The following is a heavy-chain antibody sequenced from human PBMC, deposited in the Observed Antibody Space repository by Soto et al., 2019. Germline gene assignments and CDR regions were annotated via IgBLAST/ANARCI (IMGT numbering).Heavy chain of an antibody. J-gene: IGHJ6*02. Sequence: SVKVSCKASGGTFSSYTISWVRQAPGQGLEWMGRIIPILGIANYAQKFQGRVTITADKSTSTAYMELSSLRSEDTAVYYCATSSNCSSTSCYKGPIYYYGMDVWGQGTTVTVSS. CDR1: GGTFSSYT. CDR2: IIPILGIA. D-gene: IGHD2-2*02. CDR3: ATSSNCSSTSCYKGPIYYYGMDV. V-gene: IGHV1-69*02.